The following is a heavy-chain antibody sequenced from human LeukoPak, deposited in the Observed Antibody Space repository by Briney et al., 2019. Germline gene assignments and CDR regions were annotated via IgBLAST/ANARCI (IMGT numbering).Heavy chain of an antibody. CDR2: ISNNSSTI. V-gene: IGHV3-48*04. D-gene: IGHD5-12*01. J-gene: IGHJ4*02. CDR1: GFTFSSYS. CDR3: TRVTNSGYDSGNFDY. Sequence: GGALRLSCTASGFTFSSYSMNWVRQAPGKGLDWISYISNNSSTIYYADSVKGRFTISRDNAKKSLFLQMNSLRAEDTAVCYCTRVTNSGYDSGNFDYWGQGTLVTVSS.